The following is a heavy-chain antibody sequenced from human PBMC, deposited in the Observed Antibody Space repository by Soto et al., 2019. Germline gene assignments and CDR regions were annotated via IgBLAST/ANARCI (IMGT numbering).Heavy chain of an antibody. CDR3: ATPVSSGYQAFEV. V-gene: IGHV4-39*01. D-gene: IGHD3-22*01. Sequence: QLQLQESGPGLVRPSETLSLTCIVSGGSISSSSYYWGWIRQPPGKGLEWIGGIYSCGSAYYNPFLKSRVTISVDTSKNQFSLKQTSVTAADTAVYYCATPVSSGYQAFEVWGQGTMVTVSS. CDR2: IYSCGSA. J-gene: IGHJ3*01. CDR1: GGSISSSSYY.